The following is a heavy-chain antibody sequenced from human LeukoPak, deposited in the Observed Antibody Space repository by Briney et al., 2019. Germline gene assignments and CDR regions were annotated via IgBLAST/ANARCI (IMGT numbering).Heavy chain of an antibody. V-gene: IGHV3-74*01. CDR3: ARDLEVQDYYYYGMDV. CDR2: IQNYGSST. Sequence: QSGGPLRLSCAASGFTFSRYWMHCVRQAPGEGGVGVLRIQNYGSSTRYADYVKGRFTISRDNAKNTLYLQMNSLRAEDTAVYYCARDLEVQDYYYYGMDVWGQGTTVTVSS. CDR1: GFTFSRYW. J-gene: IGHJ6*02. D-gene: IGHD1-1*01.